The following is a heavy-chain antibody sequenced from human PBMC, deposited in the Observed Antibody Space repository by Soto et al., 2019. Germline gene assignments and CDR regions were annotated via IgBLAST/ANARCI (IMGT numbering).Heavy chain of an antibody. Sequence: EVQLVESGGGLVKPGGSLRLSCAASGFTFSSYSMNWVRQAPGKGLEWVSSISSSSSYIYYADSVKGRFTISRDNAKNSLYLQMNSLRAEDTAVYYCARDNPRGEYSGYELTNWVYYYYGMDVWGQGTTVTVSS. CDR1: GFTFSSYS. CDR2: ISSSSSYI. J-gene: IGHJ6*02. CDR3: ARDNPRGEYSGYELTNWVYYYYGMDV. D-gene: IGHD5-12*01. V-gene: IGHV3-21*01.